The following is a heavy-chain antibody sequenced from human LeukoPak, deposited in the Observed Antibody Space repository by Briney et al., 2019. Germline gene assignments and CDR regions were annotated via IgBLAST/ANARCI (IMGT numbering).Heavy chain of an antibody. Sequence: GGSLRLSCAASGFIFSTYGMSWVRQAPGKGLEWVANIKQDGGEEHYVDSVKGRFTISRDNAKNSLYLQMNSLRAEDTAVYYCPRDKSADYGDSYFDSWGQAILVTVSS. CDR3: PRDKSADYGDSYFDS. CDR2: IKQDGGEE. CDR1: GFIFSTYG. J-gene: IGHJ4*02. D-gene: IGHD4-17*01. V-gene: IGHV3-7*01.